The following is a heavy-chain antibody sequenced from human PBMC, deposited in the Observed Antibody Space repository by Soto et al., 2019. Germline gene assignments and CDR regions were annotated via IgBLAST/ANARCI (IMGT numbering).Heavy chain of an antibody. J-gene: IGHJ5*02. D-gene: IGHD3-3*01. V-gene: IGHV4-30-2*01. CDR3: ARERITIFGETNWFDP. CDR2: IYHSGST. Sequence: QLQLQESGSGLVKPSQTLSLTCAVSGGSISSGGYSWSWIRQPPGKGLEWIGYIYHSGSTYYNPSLKSRVTISVDRSKNQFSLKLSSVTAADTAVYYCARERITIFGETNWFDPWGQGTLVTVSS. CDR1: GGSISSGGYS.